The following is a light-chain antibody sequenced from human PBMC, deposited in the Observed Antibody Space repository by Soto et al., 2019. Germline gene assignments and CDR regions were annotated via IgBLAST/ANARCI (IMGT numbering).Light chain of an antibody. CDR1: QSLSTY. J-gene: IGKJ4*01. CDR2: DAS. Sequence: EIVLTQSPATLSLSPGERATLSCRASQSLSTYLAWYQQKPGQAPRLLIYDASNRATGIPARFSGSGSGTDFTLTISSLEPENFAVYYCQHRDSWPLTFGGGTKVEIK. V-gene: IGKV3-11*01. CDR3: QHRDSWPLT.